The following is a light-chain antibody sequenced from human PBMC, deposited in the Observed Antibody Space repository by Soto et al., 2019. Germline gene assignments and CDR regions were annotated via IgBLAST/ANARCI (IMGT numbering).Light chain of an antibody. J-gene: IGKJ1*01. CDR2: EAS. CDR1: QGISNS. V-gene: IGKV1-27*01. CDR3: QKYNSDPGT. Sequence: DIQMTQSPSSLSASVGDRVTITCRASQGISNSLAWYQQKPGKVPKLLIYEASTLHSGVPSRFSGSGSGTDFTLTISSLQPEDVASYYCQKYNSDPGTFGQGTKVEIK.